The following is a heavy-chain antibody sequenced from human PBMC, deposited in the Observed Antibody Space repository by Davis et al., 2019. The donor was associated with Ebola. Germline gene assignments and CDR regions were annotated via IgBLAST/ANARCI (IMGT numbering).Heavy chain of an antibody. CDR3: ATNTDSIVVVPAAIGN. J-gene: IGHJ4*02. V-gene: IGHV5-51*01. CDR2: IYPGDSDT. D-gene: IGHD2-2*02. CDR1: GYSFTSYW. Sequence: KVPCKGSGYSFTSYWIGWVRQMHGKGLEWMGIIYPGDSDTRYSPSFQGQVTISADKSISTAYLQWSSLKASDTAMYYCATNTDSIVVVPAAIGNWGQGTLVTVSS.